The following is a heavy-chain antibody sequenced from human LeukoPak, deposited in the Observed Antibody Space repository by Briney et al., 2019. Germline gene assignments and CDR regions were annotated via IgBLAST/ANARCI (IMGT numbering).Heavy chain of an antibody. Sequence: SETLSLTCTVSGGSISSGDYYWSWICQPPGKGLEWIGYIYYSGSTYYNPSLKSRVTISVDTSKNQFSLKLSSVTAADTAVYYCASSREDYYGSGSYDYWGQGTLVTVSS. CDR3: ASSREDYYGSGSYDY. J-gene: IGHJ4*02. CDR1: GGSISSGDYY. D-gene: IGHD3-10*01. CDR2: IYYSGST. V-gene: IGHV4-30-4*01.